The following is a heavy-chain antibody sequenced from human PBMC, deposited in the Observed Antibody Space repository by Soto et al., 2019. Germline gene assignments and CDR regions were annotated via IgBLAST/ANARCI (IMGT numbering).Heavy chain of an antibody. V-gene: IGHV4-34*01. Sequence: SETLSLTCAVYGGSFSGYYWSWIRQPPGKGLEWIGEINHSGSTNYNPSLKSRVTISVDASKNQFSLKLSSVTAADTAVYYCARDLRYYYGSGSYTPLWYYYYGMDVWGQGTTVTVSS. CDR3: ARDLRYYYGSGSYTPLWYYYYGMDV. D-gene: IGHD3-10*01. CDR1: GGSFSGYY. J-gene: IGHJ6*02. CDR2: INHSGST.